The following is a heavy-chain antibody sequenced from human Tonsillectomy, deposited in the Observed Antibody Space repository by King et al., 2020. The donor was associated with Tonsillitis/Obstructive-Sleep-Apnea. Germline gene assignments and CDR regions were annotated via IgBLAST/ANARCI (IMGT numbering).Heavy chain of an antibody. CDR2: TRNKAHSYTT. J-gene: IGHJ4*02. D-gene: IGHD1-14*01. CDR1: GFTFSDHY. V-gene: IGHV3-72*01. Sequence: VQLVESGGGLVQPGGSLRLSCAASGFTFSDHYMDWVRQAPGKGLEWVGRTRNKAHSYTTECAASVKGRFTISRDDSENSLYLQMNSLKTEDTAVYYCARVRTSSPVYNLDYWGQGTLVTVSS. CDR3: ARVRTSSPVYNLDY.